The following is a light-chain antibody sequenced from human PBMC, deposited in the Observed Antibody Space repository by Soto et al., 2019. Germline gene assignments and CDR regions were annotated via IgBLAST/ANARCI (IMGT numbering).Light chain of an antibody. V-gene: IGKV1-5*03. CDR3: QQYNKWLS. CDR2: TVS. CDR1: ESVSTW. Sequence: DIQMTQSPSTLSASIGDRVTITCRTNESVSTWLAWYQQKPGKAPKLLIYTVSNLQSGVPSRFSGSGSETEFTLTISSLHPDALGTYYCQQYNKWLSFGGGTKVEIK. J-gene: IGKJ4*01.